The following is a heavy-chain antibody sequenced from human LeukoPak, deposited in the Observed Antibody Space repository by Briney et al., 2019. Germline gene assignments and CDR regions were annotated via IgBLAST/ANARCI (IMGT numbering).Heavy chain of an antibody. D-gene: IGHD6-6*01. J-gene: IGHJ6*03. CDR3: ARGAALGPNYYYYMDV. CDR1: GGTFSSYA. CDR2: IIPIFGTA. Sequence: ASVKVSCKASGGTFSSYAISWVRQAPGQGLEWMGGIIPIFGTANYAQKFQGRVTITADESTSTAYMELSSLRAEDTAVYYCARGAALGPNYYYYMDVWGEGTTVTVSS. V-gene: IGHV1-69*13.